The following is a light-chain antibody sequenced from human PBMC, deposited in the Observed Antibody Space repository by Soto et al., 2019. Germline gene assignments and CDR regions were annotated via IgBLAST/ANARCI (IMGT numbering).Light chain of an antibody. Sequence: QSVLTQPPSASGTPGQRVTISCSGSNSNIGGNTVNWYQQLPGTAPKLLIYNNNQRPSWVPDRFSVSKSGTSASLAISGLQSEYEADYYCASWDDSLNGVVFGGGTKLTVL. CDR1: NSNIGGNT. V-gene: IGLV1-44*01. CDR3: ASWDDSLNGVV. CDR2: NNN. J-gene: IGLJ2*01.